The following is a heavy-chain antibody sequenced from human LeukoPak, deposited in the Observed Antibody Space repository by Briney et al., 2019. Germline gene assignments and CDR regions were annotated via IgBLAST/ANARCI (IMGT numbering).Heavy chain of an antibody. V-gene: IGHV4-39*07. CDR1: GGSISSSSYY. J-gene: IGHJ3*02. Sequence: SETLSLTCTVCGGSISSSSYYWGWIRQPPGKGLEWIGSIYYRGSTYYNPSLKSRVTISVDTSKNQFSLKLNSVTAADTAVYYCARVWGVTDFYDSRGAFDIWGQGTMVTVSS. CDR2: IYYRGST. CDR3: ARVWGVTDFYDSRGAFDI. D-gene: IGHD3-22*01.